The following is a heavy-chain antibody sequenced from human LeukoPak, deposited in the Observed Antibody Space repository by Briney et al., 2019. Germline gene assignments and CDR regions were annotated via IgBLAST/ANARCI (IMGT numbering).Heavy chain of an antibody. V-gene: IGHV3-53*01. D-gene: IGHD4/OR15-4a*01. Sequence: PGGSLRLSCAASGFTVNSSYVSWVRQAPGKGLEWVSVFYSGGSTYYADSVQGRFTLSRDNSKNTVYLQMNSLRAEDTAVYYCARGQGASRGWFDPWGQGTLVTVSS. CDR1: GFTVNSSY. J-gene: IGHJ5*02. CDR2: FYSGGST. CDR3: ARGQGASRGWFDP.